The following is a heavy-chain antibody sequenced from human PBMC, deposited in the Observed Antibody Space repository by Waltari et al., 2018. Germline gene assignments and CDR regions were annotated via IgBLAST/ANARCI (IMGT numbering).Heavy chain of an antibody. CDR3: ARVGGNAFGI. J-gene: IGHJ3*02. Sequence: QVQLQESGPGLIKPSATLSLTCTVSGGSISNGGHCWSWLRQSPGKGLQWIGYTCFGGSPYYNPSLKSRLGLSEDASKNQFSLRLSSVTPADTAMYYCARVGGNAFGIWGQGTVVTVSS. CDR2: TCFGGSP. V-gene: IGHV4-30-4*01. CDR1: GGSISNGGHC. D-gene: IGHD1-26*01.